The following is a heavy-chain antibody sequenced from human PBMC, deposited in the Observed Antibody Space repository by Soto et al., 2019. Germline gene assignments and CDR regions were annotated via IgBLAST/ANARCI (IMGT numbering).Heavy chain of an antibody. D-gene: IGHD2-2*01. J-gene: IGHJ6*02. CDR3: ARDRPYCSSTSCPNGRYDYYGMDV. CDR2: TYYRSKWYN. Sequence: SQTLSLTCAISGDSVSSNSAAWNWIRQSPSRGLEWLGRTYYRSKWYNDYAVPVKSRITNNPDTTKDQFSRQLNSVTPEDTAVYYCARDRPYCSSTSCPNGRYDYYGMDVWGQGTTVTVSS. CDR1: GDSVSSNSAA. V-gene: IGHV6-1*01.